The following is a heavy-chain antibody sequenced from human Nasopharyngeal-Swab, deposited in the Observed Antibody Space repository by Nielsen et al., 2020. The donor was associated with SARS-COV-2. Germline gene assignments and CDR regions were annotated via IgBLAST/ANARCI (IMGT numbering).Heavy chain of an antibody. CDR1: GGSISSSSYY. CDR2: IYYSGST. CDR3: APEVVVPAAIPFFDDGNYFDY. D-gene: IGHD2-2*01. Sequence: SETLSLTCTVSGGSISSSSYYWGWIRQPPGKGLEWIGSIYYSGSTYYNPPLKSRVTISVDTSKNQFSLKLSSVTAADTAVYYCAPEVVVPAAIPFFDDGNYFDYWGQGTLVTVSS. J-gene: IGHJ4*02. V-gene: IGHV4-39*01.